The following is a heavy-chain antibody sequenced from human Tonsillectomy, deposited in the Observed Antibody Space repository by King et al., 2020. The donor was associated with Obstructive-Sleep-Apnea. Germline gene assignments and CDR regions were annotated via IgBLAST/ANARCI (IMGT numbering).Heavy chain of an antibody. J-gene: IGHJ4*02. CDR2: ISAYNGNT. D-gene: IGHD1-26*01. CDR3: ARDSQWELLEGPIDY. CDR1: GYTFTSYG. V-gene: IGHV1-18*04. Sequence: QLVQSGAEVKKPGASVKVSCKASGYTFTSYGISWVRQAPGQGLEWMGWISAYNGNTNYAQKLQGRVTMTTDTSTSTAYMARRSLRSDDTAVYFCARDSQWELLEGPIDYWGQGTLVTVSS.